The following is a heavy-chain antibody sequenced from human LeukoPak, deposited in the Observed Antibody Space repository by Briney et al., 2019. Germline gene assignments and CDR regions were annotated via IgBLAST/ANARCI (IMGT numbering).Heavy chain of an antibody. J-gene: IGHJ4*02. CDR2: IDTSGTMT. CDR3: ARGHSSSYDYYFDY. Sequence: PGGSLRLSCAASGFTFSTYEMNWVRQAPEKGLEWISYIDTSGTMTYYADSVKGRFTSSRDNAKNSLYLQMNSLRAEDTAVYYCARGHSSSYDYYFDYWGQGTLVTVSS. CDR1: GFTFSTYE. V-gene: IGHV3-48*03. D-gene: IGHD6-13*01.